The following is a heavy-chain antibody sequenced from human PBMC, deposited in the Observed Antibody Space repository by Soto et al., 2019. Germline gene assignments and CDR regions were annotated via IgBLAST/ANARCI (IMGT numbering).Heavy chain of an antibody. V-gene: IGHV4-31*03. Sequence: QVQLQESGPGLVKPSQTLSLTCTVSGGSISSGGYYWSWIRQHPGNGLEWIGYIYYSGSTYYNPDLKSRVTISVDTSKNQSSLKLSSVTAADTAVYYCARGGSSWSLDYWGQGTLVTVSS. CDR2: IYYSGST. CDR1: GGSISSGGYY. D-gene: IGHD6-13*01. J-gene: IGHJ4*02. CDR3: ARGGSSWSLDY.